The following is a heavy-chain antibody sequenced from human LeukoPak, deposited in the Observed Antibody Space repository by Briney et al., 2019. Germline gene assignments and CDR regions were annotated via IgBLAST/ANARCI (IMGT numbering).Heavy chain of an antibody. V-gene: IGHV3-23*01. CDR3: AKDATVQQLIPDAFDI. CDR2: VSGSGGST. J-gene: IGHJ3*02. Sequence: GGSLRLSCAASGFTFSSYAMSWVRQAPGKGLEWVSAVSGSGGSTYYADSVKGRFTISRDNSKNTLYLQMNSLRAEDTAVYYCAKDATVQQLIPDAFDIWGQGTMVTVSS. D-gene: IGHD6-13*01. CDR1: GFTFSSYA.